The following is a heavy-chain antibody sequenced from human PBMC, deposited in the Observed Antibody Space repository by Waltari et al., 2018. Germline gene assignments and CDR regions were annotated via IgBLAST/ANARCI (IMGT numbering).Heavy chain of an antibody. Sequence: EVQLVESGGSLVQPGGSLRLSCAASGFTFNSYWIYWIRQAPGKGLEWVADRKGEGGEKYYVDSVKGRFTISRDNAKNSLYLEMNSLRAEDTAVYFCARGSNGAFDYWGQGTLVTVSS. CDR1: GFTFNSYW. CDR3: ARGSNGAFDY. D-gene: IGHD3-10*01. CDR2: RKGEGGEK. V-gene: IGHV3-7*04. J-gene: IGHJ4*02.